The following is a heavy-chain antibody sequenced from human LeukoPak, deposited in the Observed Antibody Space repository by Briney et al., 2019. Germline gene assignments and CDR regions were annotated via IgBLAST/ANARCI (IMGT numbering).Heavy chain of an antibody. CDR1: GLTFSSYA. CDR2: ISYDGINK. J-gene: IGHJ4*02. V-gene: IGHV3-30*04. Sequence: PGRSLRLSCAASGLTFSSYAMHWVRQAPGKGLEWVAIISYDGINKYYADSVKGRFTISRDNAKNSLYLQMNSLRAEDTALYYCARDYHRYSGYDSFDYWGQGTLVTVSS. D-gene: IGHD5-12*01. CDR3: ARDYHRYSGYDSFDY.